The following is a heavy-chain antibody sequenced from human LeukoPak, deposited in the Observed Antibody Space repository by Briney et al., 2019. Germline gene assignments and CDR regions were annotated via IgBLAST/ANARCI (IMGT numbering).Heavy chain of an antibody. Sequence: HPGGSLRLSCAASGFTFSSYAMSWVRQAPGKGLEWVSAISGSGGSTYYADSVKGRFTISRDNSKNTLYLQMNSLRAEDTAVYYCAKDHLHCSSTSCYQALDYWGQGTLVTVSS. CDR1: GFTFSSYA. CDR3: AKDHLHCSSTSCYQALDY. D-gene: IGHD2-2*01. J-gene: IGHJ4*02. V-gene: IGHV3-23*01. CDR2: ISGSGGST.